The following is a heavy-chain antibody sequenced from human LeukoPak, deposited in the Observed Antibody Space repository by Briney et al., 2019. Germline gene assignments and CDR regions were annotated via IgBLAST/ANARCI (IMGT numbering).Heavy chain of an antibody. Sequence: GGSLRLSCAASGFTFSSYGMHWVRQAPGKGLEWVAFIRYDGSNKYYADSVKGRFTISRDNSKNTLYLQMNSLRAEDTAVYYCAKDHGYCSGGSCAPVNWGQGTLVTVSS. V-gene: IGHV3-30*02. CDR3: AKDHGYCSGGSCAPVN. CDR1: GFTFSSYG. J-gene: IGHJ4*02. D-gene: IGHD2-15*01. CDR2: IRYDGSNK.